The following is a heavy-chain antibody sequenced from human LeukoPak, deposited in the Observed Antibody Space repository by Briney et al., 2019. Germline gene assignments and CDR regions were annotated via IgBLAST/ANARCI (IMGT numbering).Heavy chain of an antibody. Sequence: SETLSLTCTVSGGSISSYYWSWIRQPPGKGLEWIGYIYYSGSTNYNPSLKSRVTISVDTSKNQFSLKLSSVTAADTAVYYCASSQGWSPGIYYYYYYMDVWGKGTTVTVSS. CDR1: GGSISSYY. CDR3: ASSQGWSPGIYYYYYYMDV. CDR2: IYYSGST. D-gene: IGHD2-15*01. J-gene: IGHJ6*03. V-gene: IGHV4-59*01.